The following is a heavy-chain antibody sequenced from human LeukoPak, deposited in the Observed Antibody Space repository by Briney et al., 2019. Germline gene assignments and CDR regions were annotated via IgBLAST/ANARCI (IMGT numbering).Heavy chain of an antibody. CDR1: GFTFSSYW. J-gene: IGHJ3*02. Sequence: PGGSLRLSCAASGFTFSSYWMHWVRQAPGKGLVWVSRINSDGSSTSYADSVKGRFTISRDNANNTLYLQMNSLRAEDTAVYYCARRRPYDSSGYYYVAAFDIWGQGTMVTVSS. CDR3: ARRRPYDSSGYYYVAAFDI. CDR2: INSDGSST. D-gene: IGHD3-22*01. V-gene: IGHV3-74*01.